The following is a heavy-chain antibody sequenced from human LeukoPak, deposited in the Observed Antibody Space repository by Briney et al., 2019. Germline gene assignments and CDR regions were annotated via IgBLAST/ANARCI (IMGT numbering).Heavy chain of an antibody. J-gene: IGHJ6*03. Sequence: NPSETLSLTCTVSGGSISSYYWSWIRQPPGKGLEWIGYIYYSGSTNYNPSLKSRVTISVDTSKNQFSLKLSSVTAADTAVYYCARGLVVPAAIGYYCYMDVWGKGTTVTVSS. CDR3: ARGLVVPAAIGYYCYMDV. CDR1: GGSISSYY. V-gene: IGHV4-59*01. CDR2: IYYSGST. D-gene: IGHD2-2*01.